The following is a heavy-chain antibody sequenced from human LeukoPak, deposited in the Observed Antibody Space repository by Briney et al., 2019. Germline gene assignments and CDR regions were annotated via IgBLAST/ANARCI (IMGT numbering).Heavy chain of an antibody. V-gene: IGHV3-30*04. Sequence: PGGSLRLSCAASGFTFSSYAMHWVRQAPGKGLEWVAVISYDGSNKYYADSVEGRFTISRDNSKNTLYLQMNSLRAEDTAVYYCAREYSSPNRLYYFDYWGQGTLVTVSS. D-gene: IGHD6-13*01. CDR2: ISYDGSNK. J-gene: IGHJ4*02. CDR3: AREYSSPNRLYYFDY. CDR1: GFTFSSYA.